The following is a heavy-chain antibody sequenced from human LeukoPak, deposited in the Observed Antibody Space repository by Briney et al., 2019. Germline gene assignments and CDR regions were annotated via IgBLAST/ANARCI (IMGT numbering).Heavy chain of an antibody. D-gene: IGHD6-13*01. V-gene: IGHV1-3*01. CDR2: INAGNGNT. Sequence: VASVKVSCKASGYTFTSYAMHWVRHAPGQRLEWMGWINAGNGNTKYSQKFQGRVTITRDTSASTAYMELSSLRSEDTAVYYCARLNKGSSSWYWGYNWFDPWGQGTLVTVSS. J-gene: IGHJ5*02. CDR1: GYTFTSYA. CDR3: ARLNKGSSSWYWGYNWFDP.